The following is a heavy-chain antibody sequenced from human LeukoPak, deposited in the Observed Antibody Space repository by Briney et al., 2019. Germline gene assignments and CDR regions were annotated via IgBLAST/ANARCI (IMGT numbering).Heavy chain of an antibody. Sequence: PGGSLRPSCAASGFTFSSYSMNWVRQAPGKGLEWVSSIGSSSSYIYYADSVKGRFTISRDNAKNSLYLQMNSLRAEDTAVYYCARVRGIAAAAPFDYWGQGTLVTVSS. CDR1: GFTFSSYS. CDR2: IGSSSSYI. CDR3: ARVRGIAAAAPFDY. V-gene: IGHV3-21*01. D-gene: IGHD6-13*01. J-gene: IGHJ4*02.